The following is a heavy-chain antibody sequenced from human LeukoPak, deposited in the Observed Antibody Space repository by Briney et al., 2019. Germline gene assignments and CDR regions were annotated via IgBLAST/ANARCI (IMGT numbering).Heavy chain of an antibody. CDR3: AKGAAAGKVDWFDP. CDR2: ITGCGAT. J-gene: IGHJ5*02. Sequence: GGSLRLSCAASGFTFSNFAMMWVRQAPGTGLQWVSTITGCGATFYADSVRGRFTIFRDTSMNTLFLQMNSLGAEDTAVYYCAKGAAAGKVDWFDPWGQGTLVTVSS. CDR1: GFTFSNFA. V-gene: IGHV3-23*01. D-gene: IGHD6-13*01.